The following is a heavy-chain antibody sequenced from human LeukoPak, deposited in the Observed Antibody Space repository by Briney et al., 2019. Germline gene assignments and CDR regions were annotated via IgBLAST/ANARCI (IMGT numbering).Heavy chain of an antibody. Sequence: GGSLRLSCAASGFTFSSYWMTWVRQAPGKGLEWVSYISSSSSTIYYADSVKGRFTIFRDNAESSLYLQLNSLGAEDTAVYYCVRGGLYHYSGTSGDYWGQGTLVTVSS. D-gene: IGHD1-26*01. CDR2: ISSSSSTI. CDR3: VRGGLYHYSGTSGDY. J-gene: IGHJ4*02. V-gene: IGHV3-48*04. CDR1: GFTFSSYW.